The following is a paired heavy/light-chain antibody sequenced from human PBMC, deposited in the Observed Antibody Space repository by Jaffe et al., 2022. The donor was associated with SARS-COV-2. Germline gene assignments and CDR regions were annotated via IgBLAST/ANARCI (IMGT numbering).Heavy chain of an antibody. CDR3: ARDGIVVVPAAPLGGYYYGMDV. Sequence: QVQLVQSGAEVKKPGASVKVSCKASGYTFTSYYMHWVRQAPGQGLEWMGIINPSGGSTSYAQKFQGRVTMTRDTSTSTVYMELSSLRSEDTAVYYCARDGIVVVPAAPLGGYYYGMDVWGQGTTVTVSS. CDR2: INPSGGST. CDR1: GYTFTSYY. J-gene: IGHJ6*02. V-gene: IGHV1-46*01. D-gene: IGHD2-2*01.
Light chain of an antibody. CDR1: SSNIGSNY. J-gene: IGLJ2*01. V-gene: IGLV1-47*01. Sequence: QSVLTQPPSASGTPGQRVTISCSGSSSNIGSNYVYWYQQLPGTAPKLLIYRNNQRPSGVPDRFSGSKSGTSASLAISGLRSEDEADYYCAAWDDSLSAHVVFGGGTKLTVL. CDR3: AAWDDSLSAHVV. CDR2: RNN.